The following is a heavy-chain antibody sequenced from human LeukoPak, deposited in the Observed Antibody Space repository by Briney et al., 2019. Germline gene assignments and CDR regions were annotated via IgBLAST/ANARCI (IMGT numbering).Heavy chain of an antibody. V-gene: IGHV1-8*01. D-gene: IGHD3-10*01. J-gene: IGHJ4*02. CDR3: ARGPLLWFGELNYYFDY. CDR1: GYTFTSYD. CDR2: MNPNSGNT. Sequence: ASAKVSCKASGYTFTSYDINWVRQATGQGLEWMGWMNPNSGNTGYAQKFQGRVTMTRNTSISTAYMELSSLRSEDTAVYYCARGPLLWFGELNYYFDYWGQGTLVTVSS.